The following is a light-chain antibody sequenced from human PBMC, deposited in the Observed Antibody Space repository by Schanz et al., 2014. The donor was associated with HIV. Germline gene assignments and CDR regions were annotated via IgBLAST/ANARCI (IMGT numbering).Light chain of an antibody. Sequence: QSVLIQPPSASGTPGQRVTISCSGSSSNVAINTVNWYQQVPGTAPKVLIYNNDQRPSGVPDRFSGSQSGTSASLVISGLQSEDEADYYCSSYAGSNNLVFGGGTKLTVL. J-gene: IGLJ3*02. V-gene: IGLV1-44*01. CDR1: SSNVAINT. CDR3: SSYAGSNNLV. CDR2: NND.